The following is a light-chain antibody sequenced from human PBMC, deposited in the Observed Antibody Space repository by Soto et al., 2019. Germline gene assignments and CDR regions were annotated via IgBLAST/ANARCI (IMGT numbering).Light chain of an antibody. J-gene: IGKJ2*01. CDR1: QSVSSN. V-gene: IGKV3-20*01. CDR3: QQYGSSLYT. CDR2: GAS. Sequence: EIVMTQSPATLSVSPGERATLSCRASQSVSSNLAWYQQKPGQAPRLLIYGASSRATGIPDRFSGSRSGTDFTLTISRLEPEDFAVYYCQQYGSSLYTFGQGTKLEIK.